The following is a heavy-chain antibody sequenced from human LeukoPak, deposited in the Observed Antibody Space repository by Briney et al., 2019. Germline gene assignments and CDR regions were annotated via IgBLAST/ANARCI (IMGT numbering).Heavy chain of an antibody. CDR1: GFTFSSYA. D-gene: IGHD6-13*01. CDR3: ASRIAAAPFDY. J-gene: IGHJ4*02. Sequence: GGSLRLSCAASGFTFSSYAMHWVRQAPGKGLEWVAVISYDGSNKYYADSVKGRFTISRDNAKNSLYLQMNSLRAEDTAVYYCASRIAAAPFDYWGQGTLVTVSS. V-gene: IGHV3-30*04. CDR2: ISYDGSNK.